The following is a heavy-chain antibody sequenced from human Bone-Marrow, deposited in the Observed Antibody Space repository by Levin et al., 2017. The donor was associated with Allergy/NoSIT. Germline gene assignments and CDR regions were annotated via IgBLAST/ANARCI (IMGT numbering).Heavy chain of an antibody. CDR1: GFTFSSYG. V-gene: IGHV3-33*01. J-gene: IGHJ6*02. CDR3: ARDRGVVVPAAIRLYYYYYGMDV. Sequence: GGSLRLSCAASGFTFSSYGMHWVRQAPGKGLEWVAVIWYDGSNKYYADSVKGRFTISRDNSKNTLYLQMNSLRAEDTAVYYCARDRGVVVPAAIRLYYYYYGMDVWGQGTTVTVSS. CDR2: IWYDGSNK. D-gene: IGHD2-2*02.